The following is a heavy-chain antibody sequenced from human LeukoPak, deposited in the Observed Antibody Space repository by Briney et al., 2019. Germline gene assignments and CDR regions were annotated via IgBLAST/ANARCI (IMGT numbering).Heavy chain of an antibody. CDR1: GYSFPSYW. CDR2: IYPAELDT. CDR3: ARPFGPYSYGKYFDY. V-gene: IGHV5-51*01. Sequence: PWESLKISCKGSGYSFPSYWIGWVRQMPGKGLAGVGIIYPAELDTIYSPSFQGQVTISADKSDITAYLQWSSLKASDTAMYYCARPFGPYSYGKYFDYWGQGTLVTVSS. J-gene: IGHJ4*02. D-gene: IGHD5-18*01.